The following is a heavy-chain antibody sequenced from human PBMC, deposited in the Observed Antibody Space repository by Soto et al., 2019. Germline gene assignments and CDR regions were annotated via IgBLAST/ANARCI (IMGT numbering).Heavy chain of an antibody. Sequence: GSLRLSCAASRFTFSSYAMSWVRQAPGKGLEWVSAISSSGGSTYYADSVKGRFTIPRDNSKDTLSLQMNTLRAEDTAVYYCAKGSSSSRPYYFDYWGQGAQVTVSS. CDR1: RFTFSSYA. CDR2: ISSSGGST. V-gene: IGHV3-23*01. CDR3: AKGSSSSRPYYFDY. D-gene: IGHD6-6*01. J-gene: IGHJ4*02.